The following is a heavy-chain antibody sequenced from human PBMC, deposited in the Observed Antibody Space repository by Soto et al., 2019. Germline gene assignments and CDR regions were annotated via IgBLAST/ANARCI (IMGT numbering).Heavy chain of an antibody. D-gene: IGHD4-17*01. Sequence: GESLKISCKGSGYSFTSYWIGLVRQMPGKGLEWMGIIYPGDSDTRYSPSFQGQVTISADKSISTAYLQWSSLMASDTAIYYCARSGRSGPRWLDFFDPWGQGTLVTVSS. CDR1: GYSFTSYW. CDR3: ARSGRSGPRWLDFFDP. J-gene: IGHJ5*02. V-gene: IGHV5-51*01. CDR2: IYPGDSDT.